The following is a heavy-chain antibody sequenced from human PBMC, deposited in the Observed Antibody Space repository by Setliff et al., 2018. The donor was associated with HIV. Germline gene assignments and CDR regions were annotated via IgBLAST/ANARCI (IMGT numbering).Heavy chain of an antibody. J-gene: IGHJ4*02. CDR1: GYTFTNYF. CDR3: ATVRIVGATEFDY. D-gene: IGHD1-26*01. CDR2: VDPEDGET. Sequence: ASVKVSCKSSGYTFTNYFMHWVRQAPGEGLEWVGRVDPEDGETRYAMKFQGSVTISADTSTDTTYLSLTSLRSQDTAVYYCATVRIVGATEFDYWCQGTVVTVSS. V-gene: IGHV1-69-2*01.